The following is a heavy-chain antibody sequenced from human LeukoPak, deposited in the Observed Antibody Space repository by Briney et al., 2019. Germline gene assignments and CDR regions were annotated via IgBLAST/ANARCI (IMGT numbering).Heavy chain of an antibody. CDR2: ICTSGST. CDR1: GGSISSYY. Sequence: SETLSLTCTVSGGSISSYYWSWIRQPAGKGLEWIGRICTSGSTNYNPSLKSRVTMSVDTSKNQFSLKLSSVTAADTAVYYCARVRRSGYSTYYYYGMDVWGQGTTVTVSS. J-gene: IGHJ6*02. V-gene: IGHV4-4*07. D-gene: IGHD3-3*01. CDR3: ARVRRSGYSTYYYYGMDV.